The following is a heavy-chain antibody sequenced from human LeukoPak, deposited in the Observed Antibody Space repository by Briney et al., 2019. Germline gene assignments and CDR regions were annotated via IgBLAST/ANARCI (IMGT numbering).Heavy chain of an antibody. V-gene: IGHV3-30-3*01. CDR2: ISYDGSNK. CDR3: AREAYYYGSGSSHYYFDY. D-gene: IGHD3-10*01. J-gene: IGHJ4*02. CDR1: GFTFSSYA. Sequence: GGSLRLSCAASGFTFSSYAMHWVRQAPGKGLEWVAVISYDGSNKYYADSVKGRFTISRDNSKNTLYLQMNSLRAEDTAVYYCAREAYYYGSGSSHYYFDYWGQGTLVTVSS.